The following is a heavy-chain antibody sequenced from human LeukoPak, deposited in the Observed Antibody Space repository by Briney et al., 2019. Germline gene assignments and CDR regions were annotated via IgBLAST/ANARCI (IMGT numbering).Heavy chain of an antibody. D-gene: IGHD6-6*01. CDR1: GGSISSGDYY. CDR3: AGGGSSQNWFDP. J-gene: IGHJ5*02. CDR2: IYYSGTT. V-gene: IGHV4-30-4*08. Sequence: PSQTLSLTCTVSGGSISSGDYYWSWIRQPPGKGLEWIGYIYYSGTTYYNPSLESRVTISVDTSKNQFSLKLSSVTAADTAVYYCAGGGSSQNWFDPWGQGTLVTVSS.